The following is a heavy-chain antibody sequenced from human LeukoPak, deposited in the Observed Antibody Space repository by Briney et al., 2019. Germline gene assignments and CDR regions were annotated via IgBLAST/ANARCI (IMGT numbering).Heavy chain of an antibody. CDR3: ARAVPYSSGWYAGTYYFDY. V-gene: IGHV4-34*01. Sequence: SETLSLTCAVYGGSFSGYYWSWIRQPPGKGLEWIGEINHSGSTNYNPPLKSRVTISVDTSKNQFSLKLSSVTAADTAVYYCARAVPYSSGWYAGTYYFDYWGQGTLVTVSS. CDR1: GGSFSGYY. CDR2: INHSGST. J-gene: IGHJ4*02. D-gene: IGHD6-19*01.